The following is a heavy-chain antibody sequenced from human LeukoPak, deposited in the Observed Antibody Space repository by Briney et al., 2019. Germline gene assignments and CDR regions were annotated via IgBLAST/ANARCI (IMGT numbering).Heavy chain of an antibody. Sequence: GGSLRLSCAASGFIFNKAWMNWVRQAPGKGPEWVGRIKSKNDGGTTDYGSPVKGRFAISRDDSKNTLYLQMNSLITDDTAIYYCTPVMVEDRGFWGQGTLVTVSS. D-gene: IGHD2-15*01. CDR1: GFIFNKAW. CDR2: IKSKNDGGTT. CDR3: TPVMVEDRGF. J-gene: IGHJ4*02. V-gene: IGHV3-15*01.